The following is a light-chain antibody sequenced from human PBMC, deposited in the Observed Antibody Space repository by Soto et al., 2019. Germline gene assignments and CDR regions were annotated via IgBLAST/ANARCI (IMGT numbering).Light chain of an antibody. Sequence: DIQMTQSPSTLSASVGDRVTITCRASQSISIWLAWYQQKPGKAPKLLIYKASGLESGVPSRFGGSGSGTEFTLTISSLQPDDFATYYCQQYNSYWTFGQGTKVEIK. CDR1: QSISIW. CDR3: QQYNSYWT. V-gene: IGKV1-5*03. J-gene: IGKJ1*01. CDR2: KAS.